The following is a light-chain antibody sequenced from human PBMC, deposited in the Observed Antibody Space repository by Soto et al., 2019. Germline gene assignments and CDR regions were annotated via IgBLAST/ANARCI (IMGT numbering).Light chain of an antibody. Sequence: EIVLTQSPGTLSLSPGERATLSCRASQSVSSSYLACYQQKPGQAPRLLIYDASTRATGIPARFSGSGSGTTFSLTIISLVHEDFAVYYCQQRSNWPPWTFGQGTKGDIK. J-gene: IGKJ1*01. CDR2: DAS. CDR1: QSVSSSY. V-gene: IGKV3-11*01. CDR3: QQRSNWPPWT.